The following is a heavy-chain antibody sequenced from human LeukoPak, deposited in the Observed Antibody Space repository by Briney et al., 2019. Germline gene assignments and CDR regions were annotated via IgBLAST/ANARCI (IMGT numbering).Heavy chain of an antibody. D-gene: IGHD1-14*01. CDR3: ARRRPITPNWFDP. CDR2: VYSSGSTSVST. V-gene: IGHV4-59*08. J-gene: IGHJ5*02. Sequence: SETLSLTCSVSGGSISTYYWTWIRQPPGKGLEWIGYVYSSGSTSVSTNYNPSLMSRVTISVDTSKNQFSLKLSSVTAADTAVYYCARRRPITPNWFDPWGQGTLVTVSS. CDR1: GGSISTYY.